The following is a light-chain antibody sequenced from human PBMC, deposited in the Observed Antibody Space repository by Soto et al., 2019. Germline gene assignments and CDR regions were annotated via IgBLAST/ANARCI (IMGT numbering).Light chain of an antibody. CDR2: EVT. CDR3: SSYEATTTYV. CDR1: SSDVGGYNF. V-gene: IGLV2-8*01. J-gene: IGLJ1*01. Sequence: QSVLTQPPSASGSPGQSVTISCTGTSSDVGGYNFVSWYQQHPGKAPQLIIYEVTKRPSGVPDRFSGSKSGNPASLTVSGLQTEDEADYYCSSYEATTTYVFGSGSNVTVL.